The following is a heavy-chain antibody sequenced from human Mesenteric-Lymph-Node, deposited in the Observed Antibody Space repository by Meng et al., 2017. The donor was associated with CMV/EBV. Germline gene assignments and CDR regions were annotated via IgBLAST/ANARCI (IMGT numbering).Heavy chain of an antibody. D-gene: IGHD2-2*01. V-gene: IGHV3-23*01. CDR1: GFPFEDNS. CDR2: ISGSGGST. CDR3: AKDDIVVVPAA. Sequence: GESLKISCAASGFPFEDNSMHWVRQAPGKGLEWVSAISGSGGSTYYADSVKGRFTISRDNSKNTLYLQMNSLRAEDTAVYYCAKDDIVVVPAAWGQGTLVTVSS. J-gene: IGHJ4*02.